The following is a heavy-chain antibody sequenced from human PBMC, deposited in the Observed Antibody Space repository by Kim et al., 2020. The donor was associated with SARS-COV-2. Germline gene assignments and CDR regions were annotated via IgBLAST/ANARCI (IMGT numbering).Heavy chain of an antibody. V-gene: IGHV3-33*01. J-gene: IGHJ6*02. Sequence: GGSLRLSCAASGFTFSSYGMHWVRQAPGKGLEWVAVIWYDGSNKYYADSVKGRFTISRDNSKNTLYLQMNSLRAEDTAVYYCARDQDDFWSGYYDGTPDYYYYGMDVWGQGTTVTVSS. CDR2: IWYDGSNK. D-gene: IGHD3-3*01. CDR1: GFTFSSYG. CDR3: ARDQDDFWSGYYDGTPDYYYYGMDV.